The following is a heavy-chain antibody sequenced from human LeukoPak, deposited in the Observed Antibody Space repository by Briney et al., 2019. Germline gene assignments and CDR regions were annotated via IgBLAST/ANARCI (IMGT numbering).Heavy chain of an antibody. J-gene: IGHJ4*02. V-gene: IGHV3-23*01. CDR3: ATPPTVTRNY. D-gene: IGHD4-17*01. Sequence: GGSLRLSCAASGFTFSSYAMSWVRQAPGKGLEWVSSISGSGGRTHYTDSVKGRFTISRDNSKNTLYLQMNSLRAEDTAVYYCATPPTVTRNYWGQGTLVTVSP. CDR1: GFTFSSYA. CDR2: ISGSGGRT.